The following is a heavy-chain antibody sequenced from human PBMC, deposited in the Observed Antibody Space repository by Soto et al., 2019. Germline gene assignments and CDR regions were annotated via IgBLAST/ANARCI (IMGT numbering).Heavy chain of an antibody. CDR2: ISGSGGST. J-gene: IGHJ3*02. V-gene: IGHV3-23*01. CDR3: AKDRITGTRRSYDAFDI. CDR1: GFTFSSYA. D-gene: IGHD1-7*01. Sequence: GGCLRLSCAASGFTFSSYAMSWVRQAPGKGLEWVSAISGSGGSTYYADSVKGRFTISRDNSKNTLYLQMNSLRAEDTAVYYCAKDRITGTRRSYDAFDIWGQGTMVTVSS.